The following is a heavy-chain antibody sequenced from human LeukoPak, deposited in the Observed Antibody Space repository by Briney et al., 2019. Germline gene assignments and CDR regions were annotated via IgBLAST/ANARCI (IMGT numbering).Heavy chain of an antibody. CDR1: GGSISSGGYY. V-gene: IGHV4-31*03. CDR2: IYYSGST. J-gene: IGHJ4*02. Sequence: SETLSLTCTVSGGSISSGGYYWSWIRQHPGKGLEWIGYIYYSGSTYYNPSLKSRVTISVDTSKNQFSLKLSSVTAADTAVYYCAREEMATLDYWGQGTLVTVSS. D-gene: IGHD5-24*01. CDR3: AREEMATLDY.